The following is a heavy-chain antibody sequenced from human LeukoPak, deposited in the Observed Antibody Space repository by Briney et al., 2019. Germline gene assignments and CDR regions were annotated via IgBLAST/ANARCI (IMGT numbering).Heavy chain of an antibody. J-gene: IGHJ4*02. D-gene: IGHD6-19*01. CDR3: ARLIVGIAVVGADY. V-gene: IGHV3-48*03. CDR2: ISSSGSTI. Sequence: GGSLRLSCAASGFTFSSYEMNWVRQAPGKGLEWVSYISSSGSTIYYADSVKGRFTISRDNAKNSPYLQMNSLRAEDTAVYYCARLIVGIAVVGADYWGQGTLVTVSS. CDR1: GFTFSSYE.